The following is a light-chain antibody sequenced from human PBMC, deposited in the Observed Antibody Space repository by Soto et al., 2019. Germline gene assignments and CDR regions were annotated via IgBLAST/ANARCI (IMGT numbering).Light chain of an antibody. CDR1: QRVLYSSNNRNY. J-gene: IGKJ4*01. CDR3: QQYYTIALT. V-gene: IGKV4-1*01. CDR2: WAS. Sequence: DVVMTQSPDSLAVSLGERATINCKSSQRVLYSSNNRNYLAWYQQKPGQPPKLLIYWASTRDSGVPYRFSGSGSGTNFTLTISSLEAEDVAVYYRQQYYTIALTFGGGTKVEIK.